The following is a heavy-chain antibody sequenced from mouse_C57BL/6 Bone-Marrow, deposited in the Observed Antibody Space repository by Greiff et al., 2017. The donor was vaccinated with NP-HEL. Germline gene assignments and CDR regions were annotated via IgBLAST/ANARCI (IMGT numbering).Heavy chain of an antibody. CDR3: ARPGATRRGFAY. Sequence: EVKLMESGGGLVKPGGSLKLSCAASGFTFSDYGMHWVRQAPEKGLEWVAYISSGSSTIYYADTVKGRFTISSDNAKNTLFLQMTSLRSEDTAMYYCARPGATRRGFAYWGQGTLVTVSA. J-gene: IGHJ3*01. V-gene: IGHV5-17*01. D-gene: IGHD1-1*01. CDR2: ISSGSSTI. CDR1: GFTFSDYG.